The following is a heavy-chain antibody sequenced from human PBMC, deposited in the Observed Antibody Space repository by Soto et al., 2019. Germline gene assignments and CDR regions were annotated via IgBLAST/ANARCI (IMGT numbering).Heavy chain of an antibody. CDR1: GDSITASYSN. CDR3: AKLVRDDVRRSDPDH. D-gene: IGHD3-10*02. V-gene: IGHV4-39*01. CDR2: FYYSGTT. J-gene: IGHJ4*02. Sequence: KASETLSLTCTVSGDSITASYSNWAWIRQPPGKGLEWIGTFYYSGTTSQNPPLRSRITISGDTSRNQFSLNLRSVTAADSGVYYCAKLVRDDVRRSDPDHWGQGTLVTVSS.